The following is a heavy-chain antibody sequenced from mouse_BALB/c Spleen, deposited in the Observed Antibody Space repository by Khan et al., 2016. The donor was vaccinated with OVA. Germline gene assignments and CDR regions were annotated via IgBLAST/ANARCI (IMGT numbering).Heavy chain of an antibody. V-gene: IGHV2-6-1*01. D-gene: IGHD2-10*01. J-gene: IGHJ4*01. CDR2: IWSDGST. Sequence: QVQLKESGPGLVAPSQSLSITCTISGFSLTNYGVHWVRQPPGKGLEWLVVIWSDGSTTYNSTPKSRLSISKDNSKSQVFLKMNSLQTDDTAMYFCARQPYYHYYIMDYWGQEPQSPSPQ. CDR1: GFSLTNYG. CDR3: ARQPYYHYYIMDY.